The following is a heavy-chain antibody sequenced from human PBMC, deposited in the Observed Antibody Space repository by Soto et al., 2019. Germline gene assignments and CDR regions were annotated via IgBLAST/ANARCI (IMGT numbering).Heavy chain of an antibody. CDR3: ARARRRYRSDAFDI. CDR2: ISYDGSNK. D-gene: IGHD6-13*01. CDR1: GFTFSSYA. Sequence: GGSLRLSCAASGFTFSSYAMHWVRQAPGKGLEWVAVISYDGSNKYYADSVKGRFTISRDNSKNTLYLQMNSLRAEDTAVYYCARARRRYRSDAFDIWGQGTMVTV. V-gene: IGHV3-30-3*01. J-gene: IGHJ3*02.